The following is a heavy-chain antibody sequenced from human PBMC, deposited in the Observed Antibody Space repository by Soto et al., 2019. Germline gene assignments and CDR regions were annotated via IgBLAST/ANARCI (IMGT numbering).Heavy chain of an antibody. Sequence: PSXTRSIALSVSGCSISSSSYYGCWIRQPPGKGLEWIVIIYYSGSTYYNPSLKSRVTISVDTSKNQFSLKLRSVTAADTAVYYCARCLSSSWTRVYDTWGQGTLVTFSS. CDR1: GCSISSSSYY. CDR2: IYYSGST. V-gene: IGHV4-39*01. D-gene: IGHD6-13*01. J-gene: IGHJ5*02. CDR3: ARCLSSSWTRVYDT.